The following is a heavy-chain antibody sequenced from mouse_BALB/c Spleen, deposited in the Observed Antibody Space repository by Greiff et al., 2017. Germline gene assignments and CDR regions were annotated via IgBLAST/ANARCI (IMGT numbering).Heavy chain of an antibody. V-gene: IGHV3-1*02. Sequence: EVQLQQSGPDLVKPSQSLSLTCTVTGYSITSGYSWHWLRQFPGNPLDWMGYIHYTGSTNYNPSLESRISITRDTSKNQFFLQLNSVTTEDTATYYCARDHYGSSYWYFDVWGAGTTVTVSS. J-gene: IGHJ1*01. CDR3: ARDHYGSSYWYFDV. CDR1: GYSITSGYS. D-gene: IGHD1-1*01. CDR2: IHYTGST.